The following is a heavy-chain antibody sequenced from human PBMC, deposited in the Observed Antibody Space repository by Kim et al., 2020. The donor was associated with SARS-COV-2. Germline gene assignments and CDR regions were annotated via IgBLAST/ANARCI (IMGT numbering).Heavy chain of an antibody. Sequence: RYRPALQGQVTLSADRSSSTAYLQWSSLKASDTAMYYCARTTASGGTWFDPWGQGTLVTVSS. V-gene: IGHV5-51*01. D-gene: IGHD6-13*01. J-gene: IGHJ5*02. CDR3: ARTTASGGTWFDP.